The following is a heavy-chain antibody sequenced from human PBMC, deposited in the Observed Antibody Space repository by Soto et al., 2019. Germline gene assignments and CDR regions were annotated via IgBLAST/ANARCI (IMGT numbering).Heavy chain of an antibody. Sequence: ASVKVSCKASGYTFTSYDINWVRQATGQGLEWMGWMNPNSGNTGYAQKFQGRVTMTRNTSISTAYMELSSLRSEDTAVYYCARGIRVTSPFYYYYGMDVWGQGTTVTVS. CDR3: ARGIRVTSPFYYYYGMDV. CDR2: MNPNSGNT. J-gene: IGHJ6*02. V-gene: IGHV1-8*01. CDR1: GYTFTSYD. D-gene: IGHD4-17*01.